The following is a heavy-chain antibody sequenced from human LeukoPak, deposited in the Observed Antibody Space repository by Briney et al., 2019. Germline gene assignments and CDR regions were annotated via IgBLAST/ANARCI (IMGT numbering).Heavy chain of an antibody. CDR2: TNPSGGST. Sequence: ASVKVSCKASGYTFISYYMHWVRQAPGQGLEWMGITNPSGGSTSYAQKFQGRVTMTRDTSTSTVYMELSSLRSEDTAVYYCASPYDILTGGGYYYGMDVWGQGTTVTVSS. CDR3: ASPYDILTGGGYYYGMDV. V-gene: IGHV1-46*01. J-gene: IGHJ6*02. D-gene: IGHD3-9*01. CDR1: GYTFISYY.